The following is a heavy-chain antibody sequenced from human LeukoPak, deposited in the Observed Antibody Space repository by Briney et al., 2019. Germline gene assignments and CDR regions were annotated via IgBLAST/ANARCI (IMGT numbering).Heavy chain of an antibody. CDR2: FDPEDGEA. J-gene: IGHJ5*02. CDR3: ATEKIMVRGVIILEHNWFDP. V-gene: IGHV1-24*01. CDR1: GYTHTELS. Sequence: GASVKVSCKVSGYTHTELSMHWVRQAPGKGLEWMGGFDPEDGEAIYAQKFQGRVTMTEDTSTDTAYMELSSLRSEDTAVYYCATEKIMVRGVIILEHNWFDPWGQGTLVTVSS. D-gene: IGHD3-10*01.